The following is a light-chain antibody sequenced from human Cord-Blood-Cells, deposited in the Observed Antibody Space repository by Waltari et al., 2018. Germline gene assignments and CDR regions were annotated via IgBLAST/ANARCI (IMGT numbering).Light chain of an antibody. Sequence: DIVMTQSPDSLAVSLGERATINCKSSQSVLYSSNNKNYLACYQQKPGQPPNLLISWASTRESGVPDRFIGSGSGIDFTLTISSLQAEDVAVYYCQQYYSTPFTFGPGTKVDIK. CDR3: QQYYSTPFT. J-gene: IGKJ3*01. CDR1: QSVLYSSNNKNY. V-gene: IGKV4-1*01. CDR2: WAS.